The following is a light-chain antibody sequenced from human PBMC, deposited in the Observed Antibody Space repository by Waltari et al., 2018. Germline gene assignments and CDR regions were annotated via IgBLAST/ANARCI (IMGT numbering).Light chain of an antibody. V-gene: IGKV3-15*01. J-gene: IGKJ4*01. CDR3: QQYYHWVA. Sequence: EIVMTQSPATLSVSPGERATLSCRASGSVSSNVAWYQQKPGQAPRRLIYGASTRATGVPAKFRGSGSGTDFTLTISSLQSEDFAVYYCQQYYHWVAFGGGTWVQIK. CDR1: GSVSSN. CDR2: GAS.